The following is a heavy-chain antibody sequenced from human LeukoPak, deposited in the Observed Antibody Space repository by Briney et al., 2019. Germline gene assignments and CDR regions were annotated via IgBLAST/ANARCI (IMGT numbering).Heavy chain of an antibody. CDR3: ARVRRYGDYGFNAFDI. Sequence: SETLSLTCTVSGGSISSYYWSWIRQPPGKGLEWIGEINHSESTNYNPSLKSRVTISVDTSKNQFSLKLSSVTAADTAVYYCARVRRYGDYGFNAFDIWGQGTMVTVSS. V-gene: IGHV4-34*01. CDR1: GGSISSYY. D-gene: IGHD4-17*01. CDR2: INHSEST. J-gene: IGHJ3*02.